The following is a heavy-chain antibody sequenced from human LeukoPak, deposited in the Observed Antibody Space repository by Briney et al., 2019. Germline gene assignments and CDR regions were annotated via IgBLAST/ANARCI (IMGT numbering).Heavy chain of an antibody. CDR3: ARGTVVVVITSLDP. J-gene: IGHJ5*02. D-gene: IGHD3-22*01. CDR1: SGSISRGDYY. CDR2: IYYSGST. Sequence: PSETLSLTCTVSSGSISRGDYYWDWIRQPPGKGLEWIGYIYYSGSTYYNPSLKSRVTISVDTSKNQFSLKLSSVTAADTAVYYCARGTVVVVITSLDPWGQGTLVTVSS. V-gene: IGHV4-30-4*08.